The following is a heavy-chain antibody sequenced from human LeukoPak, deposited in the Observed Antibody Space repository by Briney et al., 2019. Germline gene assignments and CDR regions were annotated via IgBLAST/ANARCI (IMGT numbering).Heavy chain of an antibody. CDR2: SNSEDDET. CDR1: GYPLVEFS. D-gene: IGHD5-18*01. J-gene: IGHJ3*01. V-gene: IGHV1-24*01. CDR3: TTEEIYSYGLGAFHF. Sequence: ASVKVSCKVSGYPLVEFSIHWVRQAPGKGREWRGGSNSEDDETIYAQKFQGRVSMTEYTSTDTAYMERSSLRSEDTAIYYCTTEEIYSYGLGAFHFWGQGTLVTVSS.